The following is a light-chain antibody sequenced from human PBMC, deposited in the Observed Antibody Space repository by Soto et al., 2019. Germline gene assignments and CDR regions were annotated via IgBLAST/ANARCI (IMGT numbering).Light chain of an antibody. CDR1: SSNVGSYKL. J-gene: IGLJ1*01. CDR3: SSYTTSNTPLYV. CDR2: EVN. Sequence: QSALTQPASVSGSPGQSITISCTGTSSNVGSYKLVSWYQQHPGKAPKLMIFEVNKRPSGVSNRFSGSQSGNTASLTISGLQAEDEANYYCSSYTTSNTPLYVFGTGTKLTVL. V-gene: IGLV2-14*02.